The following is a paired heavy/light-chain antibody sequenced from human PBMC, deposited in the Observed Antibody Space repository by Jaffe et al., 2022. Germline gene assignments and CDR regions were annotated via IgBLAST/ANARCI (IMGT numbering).Heavy chain of an antibody. Sequence: QVQLVESGGGLVKPGGSLRLSCAASGFTFSDYYMSWIRQAPGKGLEWVSYISSSGSTIYYADSVKGRFTISRDNAKNSLYLQMNSLRAEDTAVYYCARDQWGTSGLADYWGQGTLVTVSS. CDR3: ARDQWGTSGLADY. CDR1: GFTFSDYY. D-gene: IGHD1-26*01. V-gene: IGHV3-11*01. J-gene: IGHJ4*02. CDR2: ISSSGSTI.
Light chain of an antibody. CDR2: DAS. CDR3: QQYDNPQTTAELT. CDR1: QDISNY. Sequence: DIQMTQSPSSLSASVGDRVTITCQASQDISNYLNWYQQKPGKAPKLLIYDASNLETGVPSRFSGSGSGTDFTFTISSLQPEDIATYYCQQYDNPQTTAELTFGGGTKVEIK. V-gene: IGKV1-33*01. J-gene: IGKJ4*01.